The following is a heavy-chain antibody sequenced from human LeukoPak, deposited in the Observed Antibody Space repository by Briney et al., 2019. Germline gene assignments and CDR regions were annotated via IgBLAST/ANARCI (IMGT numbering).Heavy chain of an antibody. CDR2: INGSGDAT. Sequence: GGSLRLSCAASGFVFSHYTMTWVRQAPGKGLEWVSSINGSGDATKYGDSVMGRFTISRDNSKNTVSLQMNYLRAEDTAVYYCVKSDCGSDGCKLLSYWGQGTLVIASP. D-gene: IGHD3-10*02. CDR3: VKSDCGSDGCKLLSY. CDR1: GFVFSHYT. V-gene: IGHV3-23*01. J-gene: IGHJ4*02.